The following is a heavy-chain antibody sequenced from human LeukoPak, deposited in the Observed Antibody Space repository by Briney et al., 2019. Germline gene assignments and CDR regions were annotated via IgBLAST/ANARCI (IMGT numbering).Heavy chain of an antibody. CDR3: ARVEGDYYYYMDV. V-gene: IGHV4-59*01. Sequence: SETLSLTCNVSGGSISSDSWSWIRQPPGKGLEWIGCLYNTGITNYNPSLKSRVTISVDTSKNQFSLKLNSVTAADTAVYYCARVEGDYYYYMDVWGKGTTVTVSS. CDR1: GGSISSDS. CDR2: LYNTGIT. J-gene: IGHJ6*03. D-gene: IGHD3-3*01.